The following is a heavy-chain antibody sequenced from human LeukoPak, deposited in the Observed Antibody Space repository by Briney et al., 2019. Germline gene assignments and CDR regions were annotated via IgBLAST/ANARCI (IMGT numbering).Heavy chain of an antibody. Sequence: GGSLRLSCAASGFTFSTYWMHWVRQTQGKGLMWGSRISPDSRTTRYTDSVKGRFTISRDNAKNPLYLQMNSLRAEDTAVYYCARGSYGLGAHFDYWGQGTLVTVST. CDR1: GFTFSTYW. V-gene: IGHV3-74*01. J-gene: IGHJ4*02. CDR3: ARGSYGLGAHFDY. CDR2: ISPDSRTT. D-gene: IGHD5-18*01.